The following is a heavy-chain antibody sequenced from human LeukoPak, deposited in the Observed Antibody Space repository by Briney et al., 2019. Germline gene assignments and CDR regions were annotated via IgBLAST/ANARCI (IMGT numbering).Heavy chain of an antibody. CDR3: ATFVLSADPYCGGDCYNYFDY. J-gene: IGHJ4*02. CDR1: GGSISSGGYY. D-gene: IGHD2-21*02. CDR2: IYYSGST. Sequence: PSETLSLTCTVSGGSISSGGYYWSWIRQHPGKGLEWIGYIYYSGSTYYNPSLKSRVTISVDTSKNQFSLKLSSVTAADTAVYYCATFVLSADPYCGGDCYNYFDYWGQGTLVTVSS. V-gene: IGHV4-31*03.